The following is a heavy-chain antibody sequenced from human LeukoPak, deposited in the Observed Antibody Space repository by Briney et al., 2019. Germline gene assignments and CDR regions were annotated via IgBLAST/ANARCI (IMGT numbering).Heavy chain of an antibody. Sequence: KPSETLSLTCTVSGGSISSSSYWWGWIRQPPGKGLEWIANIYYSGSTHYNPSLKSRVTISVDTSKNQFSLKLSSVTAADTAVYYCAKYDYVWGSYQSWGQGTLVTVSS. CDR3: AKYDYVWGSYQS. V-gene: IGHV4-39*07. CDR2: IYYSGST. CDR1: GGSISSSSYW. J-gene: IGHJ4*02. D-gene: IGHD3-16*02.